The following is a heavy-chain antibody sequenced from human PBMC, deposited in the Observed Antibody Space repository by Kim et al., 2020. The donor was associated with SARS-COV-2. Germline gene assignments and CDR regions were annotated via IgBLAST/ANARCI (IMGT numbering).Heavy chain of an antibody. CDR2: IWYDASKK. Sequence: GGSLRLSCAASGFTFRSYGMHWVRQAPGKGPEWVAVIWYDASKKYYIDSVKGRFTISRDNSMNTLFLQMDTLRAEDTAIYYCARGNDANSGVYDYWGQGT. D-gene: IGHD1-1*01. CDR3: ARGNDANSGVYDY. CDR1: GFTFRSYG. V-gene: IGHV3-33*01. J-gene: IGHJ4*02.